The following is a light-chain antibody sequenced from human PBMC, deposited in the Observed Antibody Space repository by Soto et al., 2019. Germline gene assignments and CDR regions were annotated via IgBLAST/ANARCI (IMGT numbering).Light chain of an antibody. J-gene: IGLJ1*01. CDR2: EVT. CDR3: SSHTSGSPRV. V-gene: IGLV2-14*01. CDR1: SSDVGGYDY. Sequence: QSALTQPASVSGSPGQSIAISCTGTSSDVGGYDYVSWYQQQPDKAPKLMIYEVTKRPSGVSNRFSGSKSGNTASLTISGFQGEDGADYFSSSHTSGSPRVFGTGTKVT.